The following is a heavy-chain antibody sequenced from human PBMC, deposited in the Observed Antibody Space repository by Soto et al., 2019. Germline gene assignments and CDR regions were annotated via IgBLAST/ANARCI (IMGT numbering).Heavy chain of an antibody. CDR1: GYTFTGYY. CDR2: LNPNSGGP. D-gene: IGHD1-26*01. CDR3: ATFICGIGGDAFDL. Sequence: QVQLVQPGAEVKKPGASVKVSCKASGYTFTGYYMHWVRQAPGQGLEWMGWLNPNSGGPNYAQKFQDGAPITRDTSISTASRELSRLRSDATAVYYCATFICGIGGDAFDLWGQGTMVTVSS. V-gene: IGHV1-2*02. J-gene: IGHJ3*01.